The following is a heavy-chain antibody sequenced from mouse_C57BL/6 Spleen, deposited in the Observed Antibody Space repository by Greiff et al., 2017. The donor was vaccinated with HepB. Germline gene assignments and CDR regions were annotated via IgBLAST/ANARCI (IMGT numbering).Heavy chain of an antibody. CDR1: GYTFTSYW. CDR3: ARLSSSLLSWFAY. Sequence: QVQLQQPGAELVKPGASVKLSCKASGYTFTSYWMQWVKQRPGQGLEWIGEIDPSDSYTNYNQKFKGKATLTVDTSSSTAYMQLSSLTSEDSAVYYSARLSSSLLSWFAYWGQGTLVTVSA. J-gene: IGHJ3*01. CDR2: IDPSDSYT. V-gene: IGHV1-50*01. D-gene: IGHD1-1*01.